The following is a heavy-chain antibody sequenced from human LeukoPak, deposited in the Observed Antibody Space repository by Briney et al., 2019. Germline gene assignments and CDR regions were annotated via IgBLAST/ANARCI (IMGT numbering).Heavy chain of an antibody. V-gene: IGHV3-21*01. J-gene: IGHJ4*02. D-gene: IGHD3-16*02. CDR3: AREGYDYVWGSYRDY. CDR1: GFTFSSYS. CDR2: ISSSSYI. Sequence: PGGSLRLSCAASGFTFSSYSMNWVRQAPGKGLEWVSSISSSSYIYYADSVKGRFTISRDNAKNSLYLQMNSLRAEDTAVYYCAREGYDYVWGSYRDYWGQGTLVTVSS.